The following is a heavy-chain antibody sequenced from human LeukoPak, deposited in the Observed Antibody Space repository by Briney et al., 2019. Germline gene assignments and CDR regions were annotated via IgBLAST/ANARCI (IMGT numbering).Heavy chain of an antibody. CDR3: ARGKGRGYNHTHLDY. CDR1: GFTYSTRA. J-gene: IGHJ4*02. CDR2: ITGSGDST. Sequence: GGSLRLSCAASGFTYSTRAMTWVRQAPGKGLEWVSGITGSGDSTYYADSVKGRFTISRDNSESTLFLQMNSLRAEDTAVYHCARGKGRGYNHTHLDYWGQGTLVTVSS. D-gene: IGHD5-18*01. V-gene: IGHV3-23*01.